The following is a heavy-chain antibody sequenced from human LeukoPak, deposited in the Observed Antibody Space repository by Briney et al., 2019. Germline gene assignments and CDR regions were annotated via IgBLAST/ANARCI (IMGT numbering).Heavy chain of an antibody. Sequence: PGGSPRLSCAASGFTFSSYEMNWVRQAPGKGLEWVSYISSSGSTIYYADSVRGRFTISRDNAKNSLYLQMNSLRAEDTAVYYCARTVTYFDYWGQGTLVTVSS. CDR2: ISSSGSTI. J-gene: IGHJ4*02. D-gene: IGHD4-17*01. CDR3: ARTVTYFDY. CDR1: GFTFSSYE. V-gene: IGHV3-48*03.